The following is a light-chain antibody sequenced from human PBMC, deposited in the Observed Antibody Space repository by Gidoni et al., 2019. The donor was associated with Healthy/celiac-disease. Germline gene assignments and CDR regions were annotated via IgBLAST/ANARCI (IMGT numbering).Light chain of an antibody. Sequence: DIQMTQSPSSLSASVGDRVTITCRASQSISSYLNWYQQKPGKAPKLLIYAASSLQSGVPSRFSGRGSGTDFTLNISSLQPEDFATYYCQQSYSTRGFXPXTKVDIK. V-gene: IGKV1-39*01. CDR2: AAS. J-gene: IGKJ3*01. CDR3: QQSYSTRG. CDR1: QSISSY.